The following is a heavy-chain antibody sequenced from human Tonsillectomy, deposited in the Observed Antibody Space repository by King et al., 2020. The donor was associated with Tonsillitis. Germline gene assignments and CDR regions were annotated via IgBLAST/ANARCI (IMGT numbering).Heavy chain of an antibody. J-gene: IGHJ6*03. CDR3: ARGENYDFWSLRDYYYMDV. CDR2: IYYSGST. CDR1: GGSISSYY. Sequence: VQLQESGPGLVKPSETLSLTCTVSGGSISSYYWSWIRQPPGKGLEWIGYIYYSGSTNYNPSLKSRVTISVDTSKNQFSLKLSSVTAADTAVYYCARGENYDFWSLRDYYYMDVWGKGTTVTVSS. D-gene: IGHD3-3*01. V-gene: IGHV4-59*01.